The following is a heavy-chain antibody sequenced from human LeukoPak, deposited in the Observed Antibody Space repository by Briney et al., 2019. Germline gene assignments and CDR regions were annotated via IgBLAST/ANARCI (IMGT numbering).Heavy chain of an antibody. V-gene: IGHV4-59*01. Sequence: SETLSLTCTVSGGSISSCYWTWIRQPPGKGLEWIGYINYRGSTNHNPSLKSRATISVDTSKNQFSLRLSSVTASDTAAYYCARELWSAYYYDSSGLGYWGHGTLFTVSS. J-gene: IGHJ4*01. D-gene: IGHD3-22*01. CDR3: ARELWSAYYYDSSGLGY. CDR2: INYRGST. CDR1: GGSISSCY.